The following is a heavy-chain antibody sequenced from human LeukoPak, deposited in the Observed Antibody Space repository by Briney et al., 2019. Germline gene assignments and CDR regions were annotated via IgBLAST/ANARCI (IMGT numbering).Heavy chain of an antibody. CDR2: INHSGST. V-gene: IGHV4-34*01. D-gene: IGHD1-1*01. CDR3: ARGLYNTYTGYYGMDV. Sequence: TSETLSLTCAVYGGSFSGYYWSWIRQPPGKGLEWIGEINHSGSTNYNPSLKSRVTISVDTSKNQFSLKLSSVTAADTAVYYCARGLYNTYTGYYGMDVWGQGTTVTVSS. CDR1: GGSFSGYY. J-gene: IGHJ6*02.